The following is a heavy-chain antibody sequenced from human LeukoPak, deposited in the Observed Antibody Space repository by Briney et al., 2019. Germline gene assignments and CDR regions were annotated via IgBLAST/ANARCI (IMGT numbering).Heavy chain of an antibody. CDR2: IYPSDLDI. V-gene: IGHV5-51*01. J-gene: IGHJ4*02. D-gene: IGHD5-24*01. CDR1: GHSFNSYW. Sequence: GESLKISCEGSGHSFNSYWIAWVRQMPGKGLEWMGIIYPSDLDIRYSPSFQGQVTMSVDKSNSIAYLQWNSLKASDTGMYFCARGDPTGGNYHTLDYWGQGTLVTVPS. CDR3: ARGDPTGGNYHTLDY.